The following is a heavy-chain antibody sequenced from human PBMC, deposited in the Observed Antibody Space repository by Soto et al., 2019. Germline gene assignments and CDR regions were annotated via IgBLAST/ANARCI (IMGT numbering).Heavy chain of an antibody. CDR3: AKDHISKGIYYFAY. CDR2: ISDSGDRI. CDR1: GFTFTNYA. V-gene: IGHV3-23*01. J-gene: IGHJ4*01. Sequence: EVQLLESGGTLAQPGGSLRLSCAASGFTFTNYAMSWVRQAPGKGLEWVSSISDSGDRIYYAESVKGRFTISRDNSRNTLFLELNSLRAEDTAVYFCAKDHISKGIYYFAYWGQGTLVSVSS.